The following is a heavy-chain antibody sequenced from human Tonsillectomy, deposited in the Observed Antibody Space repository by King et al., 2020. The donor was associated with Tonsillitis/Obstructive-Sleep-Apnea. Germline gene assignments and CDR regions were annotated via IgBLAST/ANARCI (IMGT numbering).Heavy chain of an antibody. CDR2: ISYDGSNK. Sequence: VQLVESGGGVVQPGRSLRLSCAASGFTFSSYAMHWVRQAPGKGLEWVAVISYDGSNKYYADSVKGRFTISRDNSKNTLYLQMNSLRAEDTAVYYCASGVSTYYDDSSGYDPKRGGAFDIWGQGTMVTVSS. CDR3: ASGVSTYYDDSSGYDPKRGGAFDI. V-gene: IGHV3-30*04. J-gene: IGHJ3*02. CDR1: GFTFSSYA. D-gene: IGHD3-22*01.